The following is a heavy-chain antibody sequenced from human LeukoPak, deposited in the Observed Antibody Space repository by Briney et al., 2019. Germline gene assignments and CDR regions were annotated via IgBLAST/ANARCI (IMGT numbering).Heavy chain of an antibody. CDR1: GYTFTGYY. CDR2: TNPNSGGT. D-gene: IGHD6-13*01. CDR3: ARSRGRAAAGNFDY. J-gene: IGHJ4*02. Sequence: ASVKVSCKASGYTFTGYYMHWVRQAPGQGLEWMGWTNPNSGGTNYAQKFQGRVTMTRDTSISTAYMELSRLRSDDTAVYYCARSRGRAAAGNFDYWGQGTLVTVSS. V-gene: IGHV1-2*02.